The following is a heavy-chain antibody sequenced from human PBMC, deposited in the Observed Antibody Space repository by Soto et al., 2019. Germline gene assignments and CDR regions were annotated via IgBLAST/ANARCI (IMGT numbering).Heavy chain of an antibody. J-gene: IGHJ4*02. Sequence: EVQLVESGGGLVKPGGSLRLSCAASGFTFSNAWMSWVRQAPGKGLEWVGRIKSKTDGGTTDYAAPVKGRLTISRDDSKNTLYLQMNSLKTEDTAVYYCTTDITGYCTNGVCDYWGQGTLVTVSS. CDR2: IKSKTDGGTT. CDR3: TTDITGYCTNGVCDY. CDR1: GFTFSNAW. V-gene: IGHV3-15*01. D-gene: IGHD2-8*01.